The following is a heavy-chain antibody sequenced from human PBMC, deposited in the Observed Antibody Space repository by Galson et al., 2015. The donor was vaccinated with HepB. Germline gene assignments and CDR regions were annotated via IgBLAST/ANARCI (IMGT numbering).Heavy chain of an antibody. CDR2: ISGSGGST. Sequence: SLRLSCAASGFTFSSYAMSWVRQAPGKGLEWVSAISGSGGSTYYADSVKGRFTISRDNSKNTLYLQMNSLRAEDTAVYYCAKDLGYCSGGSCYSLDMDVWGQGTTVTVSS. V-gene: IGHV3-23*01. J-gene: IGHJ6*02. CDR1: GFTFSSYA. CDR3: AKDLGYCSGGSCYSLDMDV. D-gene: IGHD2-15*01.